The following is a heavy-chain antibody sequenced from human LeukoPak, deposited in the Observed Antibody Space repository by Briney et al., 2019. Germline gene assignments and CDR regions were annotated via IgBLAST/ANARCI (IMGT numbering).Heavy chain of an antibody. CDR1: GYTFTGYY. J-gene: IGHJ4*02. CDR3: AVASYGSGSYYDPVDY. Sequence: GASVKVSCKASGYTFTGYYMHWVRQAPGQGLEWMGWINPNSGGTNYAQKFQGRVTMTRDTSINTAYMELSRLRSDDTAVYYCAVASYGSGSYYDPVDYWGQGTLVTVSS. D-gene: IGHD3-10*01. CDR2: INPNSGGT. V-gene: IGHV1-2*02.